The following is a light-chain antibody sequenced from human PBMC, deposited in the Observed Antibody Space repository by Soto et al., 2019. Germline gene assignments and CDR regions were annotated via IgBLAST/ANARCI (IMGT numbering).Light chain of an antibody. CDR3: QQRTNWPPT. J-gene: IGKJ4*01. CDR2: SAS. V-gene: IGKV3-11*01. CDR1: QSVRTD. Sequence: EIVLTQSPATLSLSPGERATLSCRASQSVRTDLVWYHQKPGQAPRVLIYSASNRATGIPARFSGSGSGTGFTLTISSLEPEDFAVYYCQQRTNWPPTFGGGTKVEMK.